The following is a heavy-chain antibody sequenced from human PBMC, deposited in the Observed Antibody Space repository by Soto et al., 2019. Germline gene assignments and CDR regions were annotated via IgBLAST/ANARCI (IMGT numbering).Heavy chain of an antibody. V-gene: IGHV4-39*02. J-gene: IGHJ6*04. CDR1: GGSISSSSYY. CDR3: ARDTVTTWYYYYGMEV. D-gene: IGHD4-17*01. CDR2: IYYSGST. Sequence: SETLSLTCTVSGGSISSSSYYWGWILHPPGKGLEWIGSIYYSGSTYYNPSLKSRVTISVDTSKNQFSLKLSSVTAADTAVYYCARDTVTTWYYYYGMEVWGKGTTVTVSS.